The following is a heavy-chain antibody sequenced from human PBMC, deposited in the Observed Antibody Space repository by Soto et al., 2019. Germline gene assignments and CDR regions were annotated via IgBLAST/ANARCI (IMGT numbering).Heavy chain of an antibody. Sequence: QVQLQESGPGLVKPSQTLSLTCTVSGGSISSGGYYWSWIRQHPGKGLEWIGYIYYSGSTYYNPSLKSRVTISVGTSKNQFSLKLSSVTAADTAVYYCAREMITFGGVIAQIDYWGQGTLVTVSS. CDR3: AREMITFGGVIAQIDY. CDR2: IYYSGST. V-gene: IGHV4-31*03. D-gene: IGHD3-16*02. CDR1: GGSISSGGYY. J-gene: IGHJ4*02.